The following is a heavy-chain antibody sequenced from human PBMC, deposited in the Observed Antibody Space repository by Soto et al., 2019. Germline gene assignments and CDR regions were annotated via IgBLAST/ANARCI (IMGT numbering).Heavy chain of an antibody. V-gene: IGHV1-3*04. CDR2: INTGNGET. CDR3: ARGSSNYQRLFRWFDP. D-gene: IGHD2-2*01. CDR1: GYTFTSYV. J-gene: IGHJ5*02. Sequence: QVQLVQSGAEVKKPGASVKVSCKASGYTFTSYVMHWVRLAPGQRLEWMGWINTGNGETKYSRKFQGRVTITRDTSASTAYMEMSSLRSEDTAVYFCARGSSNYQRLFRWFDPWGQGTLVTVSS.